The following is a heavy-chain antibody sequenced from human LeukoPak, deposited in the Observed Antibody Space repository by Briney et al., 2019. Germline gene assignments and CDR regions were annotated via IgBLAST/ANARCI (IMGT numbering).Heavy chain of an antibody. CDR2: INRDGTEK. Sequence: GGSLRLSCATSGFNFSDSRMTWVRQAPGKGLQGVANINRDGTEKHFLDSVEGRFTISRDNAKKSLYLLMNSLRPQDTAVYFCVRGDWYFESWGQGTLVTVSS. J-gene: IGHJ4*02. CDR1: GFNFSDSR. CDR3: VRGDWYFES. V-gene: IGHV3-7*04. D-gene: IGHD2-21*01.